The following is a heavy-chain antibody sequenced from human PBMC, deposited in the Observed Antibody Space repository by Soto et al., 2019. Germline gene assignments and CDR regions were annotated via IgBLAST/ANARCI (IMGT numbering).Heavy chain of an antibody. D-gene: IGHD3-22*01. J-gene: IGHJ4*02. V-gene: IGHV1-3*01. CDR3: VKGEFYYDSSAYYPFDS. CDR2: INAGNGST. CDR1: GYTFTSYA. Sequence: ASVKVSCKASGYTFTSYAIHWVRQAPGQRLEWMGWINAGNGSTHYADSVKGRFTISRDNSRNTQYLQMSSLRADDTAVYYCVKGEFYYDSSAYYPFDSWGQGTLVTVSS.